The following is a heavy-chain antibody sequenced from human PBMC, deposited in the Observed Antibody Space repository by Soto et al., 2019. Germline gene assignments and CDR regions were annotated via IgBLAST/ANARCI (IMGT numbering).Heavy chain of an antibody. J-gene: IGHJ5*02. V-gene: IGHV4-39*01. CDR2: IYYSGST. CDR3: ARKIVGATIGGWFQP. CDR1: VGSISSSSYY. D-gene: IGHD1-26*01. Sequence: SETLSLTCTVSVGSISSSSYYCGWIRQPPGKGLEWIGSIYYSGSTYYNPSLKSRVTISVDTSKNQFSMKLSSVTAAGTAVYYCARKIVGATIGGWFQPWGQGTLVTVSS.